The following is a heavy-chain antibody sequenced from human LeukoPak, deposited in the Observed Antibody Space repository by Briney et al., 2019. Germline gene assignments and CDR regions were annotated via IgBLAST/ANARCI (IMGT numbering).Heavy chain of an antibody. J-gene: IGHJ4*02. CDR1: GFTFSSYW. D-gene: IGHD6-19*01. CDR3: AKAKVAGTDYFDY. Sequence: GGSLRLSCAASGFTFSSYWMSWVRQAPGKGLEWAANIKQDGSEKYYVDSVKGRFTISRDNAKNSLYLQMNSLRAEDTAVYYCAKAKVAGTDYFDYWGQGTLVTVSS. CDR2: IKQDGSEK. V-gene: IGHV3-7*01.